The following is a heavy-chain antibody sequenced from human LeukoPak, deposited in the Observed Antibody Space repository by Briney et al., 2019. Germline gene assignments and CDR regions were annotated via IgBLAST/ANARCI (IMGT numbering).Heavy chain of an antibody. CDR2: INPNSGGT. J-gene: IGHJ4*02. CDR1: GYTFTVYY. V-gene: IGHV1-2*02. Sequence: ASVTVSFTASGYTFTVYYMHWVRQAPGQGLEWMGWINPNSGGTNYAQKFQGRVTMTRDTSISTAYMELSRLRSDDTAVYYCARDRTHLNFDYWGQGTLVTVSS. CDR3: ARDRTHLNFDY.